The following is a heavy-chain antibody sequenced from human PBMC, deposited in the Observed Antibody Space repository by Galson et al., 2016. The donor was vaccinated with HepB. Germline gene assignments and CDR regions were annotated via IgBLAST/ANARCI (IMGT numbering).Heavy chain of an antibody. CDR3: ARSRLAAAFDP. CDR1: GFTFSSYW. V-gene: IGHV3-7*03. Sequence: LRLSCAASGFTFSSYWMSWVRQAPGRGLEWVTNIRHDGSEKYYVDSVKGRFTISRDNAKNSLFLQMSSLRAEDTAVYYCARSRLAAAFDPWGQGTLVTVSS. CDR2: IRHDGSEK. D-gene: IGHD6-13*01. J-gene: IGHJ5*02.